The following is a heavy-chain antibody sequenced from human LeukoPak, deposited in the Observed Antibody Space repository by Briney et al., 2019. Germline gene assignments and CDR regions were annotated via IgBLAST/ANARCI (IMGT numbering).Heavy chain of an antibody. CDR3: ARAPITSPFYFDY. CDR1: GFAFDEHG. CDR2: INRSGGST. J-gene: IGHJ4*02. V-gene: IGHV3-20*04. D-gene: IGHD2-2*01. Sequence: GGSLRLSCTASGFAFDEHGMSWVRQVPGKGLEWVSGINRSGGSTGYADPLRGRFTISRDNAKNSLYLQMDSLRAEDTALYYCARAPITSPFYFDYWGQGTLVTVSS.